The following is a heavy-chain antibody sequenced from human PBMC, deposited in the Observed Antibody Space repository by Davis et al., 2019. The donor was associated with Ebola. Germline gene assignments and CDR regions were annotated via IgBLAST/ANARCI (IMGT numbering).Heavy chain of an antibody. CDR1: GYTFTSYY. V-gene: IGHV1-46*01. CDR3: ARVPAGYSSGWYPYYYGMDV. D-gene: IGHD6-19*01. Sequence: ASVKVSCKASGYTFTSYYMHWVRQAPGQGLEWMGIINPSGGSTSYAQKFQGRVTMTRDTSTSTVYMELSSLRSEDTAVYYCARVPAGYSSGWYPYYYGMDVWGQGTTVTVSS. J-gene: IGHJ6*02. CDR2: INPSGGST.